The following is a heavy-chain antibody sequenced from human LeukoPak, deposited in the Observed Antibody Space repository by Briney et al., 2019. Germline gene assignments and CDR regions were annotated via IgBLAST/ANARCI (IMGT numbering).Heavy chain of an antibody. CDR3: AASPYDSSGYYYP. J-gene: IGHJ5*02. Sequence: GGPLRLSCAASGFTVSSNYMSWVRQAPGKGLEWVSVIYSGGSTYYADSVKGRFTISRHNSKNTLYLQMNSLRAEDTAVYYCAASPYDSSGYYYPWGQGTLVTVSS. CDR1: GFTVSSNY. CDR2: IYSGGST. D-gene: IGHD3-22*01. V-gene: IGHV3-53*04.